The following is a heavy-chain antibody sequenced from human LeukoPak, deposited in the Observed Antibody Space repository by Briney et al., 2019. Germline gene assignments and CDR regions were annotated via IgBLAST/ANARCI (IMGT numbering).Heavy chain of an antibody. J-gene: IGHJ4*02. CDR2: IKSKTDGGTT. CDR3: TRRYYDNNGYFFDY. CDR1: GFTFSNAW. D-gene: IGHD3-22*01. V-gene: IGHV3-15*07. Sequence: GGSLRLSCAASGFTFSNAWMNWVRQAPGKGLEWVGRIKSKTDGGTTGYAAPVKGRFTISRDDSKNTLYLQMNSLKTEDTAVYYCTRRYYDNNGYFFDYWGQGTLVTVSS.